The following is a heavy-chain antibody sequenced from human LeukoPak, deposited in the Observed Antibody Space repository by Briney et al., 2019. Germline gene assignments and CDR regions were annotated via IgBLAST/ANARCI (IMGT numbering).Heavy chain of an antibody. Sequence: GGSLRLSCAASGFTFSTYSMNWVRQAPGKGLEWVSYISSSSSTIYFADSVKGRITISRDNVKNLVYLQMNRLRAEDTAVYYCAREEYSSSSRGFDYWGQGTLVTISS. CDR2: ISSSSSTI. CDR1: GFTFSTYS. V-gene: IGHV3-48*01. D-gene: IGHD6-6*01. CDR3: AREEYSSSSRGFDY. J-gene: IGHJ4*02.